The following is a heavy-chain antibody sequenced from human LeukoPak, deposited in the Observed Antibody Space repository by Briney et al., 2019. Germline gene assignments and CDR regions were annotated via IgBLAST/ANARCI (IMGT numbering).Heavy chain of an antibody. Sequence: SETLSLTCTVSGGSISSGDYYWSWIRQPPGKGLEWIGYIYYSGSTYYNPSLKSRVTISVDTSKNQFSLKLSSVTAADTAVYYCASGLPDYYGSGSFPIDYWGQGTLVTVSS. V-gene: IGHV4-30-4*01. CDR1: GGSISSGDYY. D-gene: IGHD3-10*01. CDR2: IYYSGST. J-gene: IGHJ4*02. CDR3: ASGLPDYYGSGSFPIDY.